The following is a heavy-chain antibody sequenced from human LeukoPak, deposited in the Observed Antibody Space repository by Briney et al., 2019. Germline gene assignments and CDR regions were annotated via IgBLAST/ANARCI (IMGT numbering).Heavy chain of an antibody. CDR1: GFTFSSYA. J-gene: IGHJ4*02. CDR2: ISYDGSNK. Sequence: GGSLRLSCAASGFTFSSYAMHWVRQAPGKGLEWVAVISYDGSNKYYADSVKGRFTISRDNSKNTLYLQMNSLRAEDTAVYYCARDKYPGSGSYYTFDYWGQGTLVTVSS. D-gene: IGHD1-26*01. CDR3: ARDKYPGSGSYYTFDY. V-gene: IGHV3-30-3*01.